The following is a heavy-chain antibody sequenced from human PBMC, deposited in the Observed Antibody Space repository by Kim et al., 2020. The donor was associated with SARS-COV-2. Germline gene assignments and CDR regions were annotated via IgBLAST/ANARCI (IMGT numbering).Heavy chain of an antibody. V-gene: IGHV4-59*01. CDR3: ARDTYDSSGYYFVFDY. CDR2: IYYSGST. D-gene: IGHD3-22*01. J-gene: IGHJ4*02. CDR1: GGSISSYY. Sequence: SETLSLTCTVSGGSISSYYWSWIRQPPGKGLEWIGYIYYSGSTNYNPSLKSRVTISVDTSKNQFSLKLSSVTAADTAVYYCARDTYDSSGYYFVFDYWGQGTLVTVSS.